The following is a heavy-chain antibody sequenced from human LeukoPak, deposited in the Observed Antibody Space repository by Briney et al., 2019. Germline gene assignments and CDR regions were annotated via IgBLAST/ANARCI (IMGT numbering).Heavy chain of an antibody. V-gene: IGHV3-48*03. D-gene: IGHD6-13*01. CDR1: GFTFSSYE. CDR3: AKEARYSSSWVYYYYYMDV. CDR2: ISSSGSTI. J-gene: IGHJ6*03. Sequence: GGCLRLSCAASGFTFSSYEMNWVRQAPGKGLEWVSYISSSGSTIYYADSVKGRFTISRDNAKNSLYLQMNSLRAEDTALYYCAKEARYSSSWVYYYYYMDVWGKGTTVTISS.